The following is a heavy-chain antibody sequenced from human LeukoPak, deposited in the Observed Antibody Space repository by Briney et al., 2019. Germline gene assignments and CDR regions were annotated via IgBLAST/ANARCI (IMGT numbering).Heavy chain of an antibody. CDR3: ARRSRNGLDAFDI. V-gene: IGHV1-2*02. Sequence: ASVKETCKASAYTFTGYYLHWVRQAPGQGPEWMGWIDPNNGDTEYAQKFQGRVTMTKDRSISTAYMDLSRLTSDDTAVYYCARRSRNGLDAFDIWGQGAMVIVFS. CDR2: IDPNNGDT. CDR1: AYTFTGYY. J-gene: IGHJ3*02. D-gene: IGHD2-8*01.